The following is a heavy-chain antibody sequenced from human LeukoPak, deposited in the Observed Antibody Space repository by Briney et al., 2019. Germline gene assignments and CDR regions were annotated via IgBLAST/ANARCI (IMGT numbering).Heavy chain of an antibody. CDR1: GFTVSSNY. D-gene: IGHD5-24*01. CDR3: AREDGDAYNFFDY. V-gene: IGHV3-53*01. Sequence: PGGSLRLSCAASGFTVSSNYMTWVRQAPGKGLEWVSVIYSGSSTYYADSVKGRFTISRDNAKNSLYLQMNSLRAEDTAVYYCAREDGDAYNFFDYWGQGTLVTVSS. CDR2: IYSGSST. J-gene: IGHJ4*02.